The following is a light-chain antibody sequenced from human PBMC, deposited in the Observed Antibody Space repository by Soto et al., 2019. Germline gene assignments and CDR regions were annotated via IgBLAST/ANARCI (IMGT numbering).Light chain of an antibody. CDR2: KAS. V-gene: IGKV1-5*03. J-gene: IGKJ1*01. Sequence: DIQMTQSPSTLSASVGDRVTITCRASQSISSWLAWYQQKPGKAPKLLIYKASSLESGVPSRFSGSGSGTEFTLTISSLQPDDFATYSCQQYNSYSRTWTFGQGTKVEIK. CDR3: QQYNSYSRTWT. CDR1: QSISSW.